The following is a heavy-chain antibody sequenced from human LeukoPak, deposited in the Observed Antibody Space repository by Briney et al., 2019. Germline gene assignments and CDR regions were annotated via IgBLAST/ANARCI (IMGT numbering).Heavy chain of an antibody. D-gene: IGHD6-13*01. Sequence: GGSLRLSCAASGFTVSSNYMSWVRQAPGKGLEWVSVIYSGGSTYYADSVKGRFTISRDNAKNSLYLQMNSLRAEDTALYYCAKDIDPGIAAEGDDWGQGTLVTVSS. CDR1: GFTVSSNY. V-gene: IGHV3-53*05. J-gene: IGHJ4*02. CDR2: IYSGGST. CDR3: AKDIDPGIAAEGDD.